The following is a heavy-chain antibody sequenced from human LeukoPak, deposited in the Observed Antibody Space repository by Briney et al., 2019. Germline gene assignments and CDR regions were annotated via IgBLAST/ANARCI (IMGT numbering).Heavy chain of an antibody. CDR1: GYTFTGYY. CDR2: INPYSGDT. CDR3: ARVSSSSWPDY. J-gene: IGHJ4*02. V-gene: IGHV1-2*02. Sequence: ASVKVSCKASGYTFTGYYVHWVRQAPGQGLEWMGWINPYSGDTNYAQKFQGRVTMTRDTSISTAYMELSSLRSDDTAVYYCARVSSSSWPDYWGQGTLVTVSS. D-gene: IGHD6-13*01.